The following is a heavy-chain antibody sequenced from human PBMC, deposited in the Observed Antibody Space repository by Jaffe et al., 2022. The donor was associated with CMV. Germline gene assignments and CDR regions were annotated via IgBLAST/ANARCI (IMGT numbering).Heavy chain of an antibody. CDR1: GFTFSSYG. J-gene: IGHJ4*02. CDR2: ISYDGSNK. D-gene: IGHD3-22*01. CDR3: AKDYDSSGYEYFDY. Sequence: QVQLVESGGGVVQPGRSLRLSCAASGFTFSSYGMHWVRQAPGKGLEWVAVISYDGSNKYYADSVKGRFTISRDNSKNTLYLQMNSLRAEDTAVYYCAKDYDSSGYEYFDYWGQGTLVTVSS. V-gene: IGHV3-30*18.